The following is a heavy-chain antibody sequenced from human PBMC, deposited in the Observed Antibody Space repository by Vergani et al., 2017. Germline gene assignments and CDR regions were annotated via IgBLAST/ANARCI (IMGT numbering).Heavy chain of an antibody. D-gene: IGHD1-1*01. CDR3: ARQTTYTDS. V-gene: IGHV5-51*01. J-gene: IGHJ4*02. CDR2: IYPADSDT. Sequence: EVELVQSGPEMRKPGKSLKISCKGSEYSFGSYWIGWVRQMPGKGLEWMGIIYPADSDTRYSPSFQSQVTISADKSISTAFLQWDSLKASDTALYYCARQTTYTDSWGQGTLVTVSS. CDR1: EYSFGSYW.